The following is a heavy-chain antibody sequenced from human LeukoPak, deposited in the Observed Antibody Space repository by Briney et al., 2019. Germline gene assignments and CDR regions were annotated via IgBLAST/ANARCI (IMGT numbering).Heavy chain of an antibody. Sequence: PSETLSLTCTVSGGSISSSSYYWGWIRQPPGKGLEWIGSIYYSGSTYYNPSLKSRVTISVDTSKNQFSLKLSSVTAADTAVYYCARFRWDVRGGGRLYFQHWGQGTLVTVSS. CDR1: GGSISSSSYY. J-gene: IGHJ1*01. V-gene: IGHV4-39*01. D-gene: IGHD3-16*01. CDR2: IYYSGST. CDR3: ARFRWDVRGGGRLYFQH.